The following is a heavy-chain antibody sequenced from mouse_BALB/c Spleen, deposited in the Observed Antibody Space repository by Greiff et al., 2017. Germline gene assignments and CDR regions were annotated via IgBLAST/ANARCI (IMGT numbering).Heavy chain of an antibody. CDR1: GYSFTGYN. CDR2: IDPYDGGT. V-gene: IGHV1S135*01. J-gene: IGHJ4*01. CDR3: ARHGAGAMDY. Sequence: VQLQQSGPGLEKPGASVKISCTASGYSFTGYNMTWVRQSNGKSLEWIGNIDPYDGGTSYNQKFKGKATLTVDKSYSTAYMQLKSLTSEDTAVYYCARHGAGAMDYWGQGTSVTVSS.